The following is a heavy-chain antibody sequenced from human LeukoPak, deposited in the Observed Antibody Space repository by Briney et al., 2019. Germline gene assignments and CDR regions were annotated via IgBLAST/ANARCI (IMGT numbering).Heavy chain of an antibody. CDR1: GGSISSGDYY. Sequence: PSETLSLTCTVSGGSISSGDYYWSWIRQPPGKGLEWIGYIYYSGSTYYNPSLKSRVTISVDTSKNQFSLKLSSVTAADTAVYYCARALVISGDYVSGVDYHYYYGMDVWGQGTTVTVSS. CDR2: IYYSGST. D-gene: IGHD4-17*01. J-gene: IGHJ6*02. V-gene: IGHV4-30-4*01. CDR3: ARALVISGDYVSGVDYHYYYGMDV.